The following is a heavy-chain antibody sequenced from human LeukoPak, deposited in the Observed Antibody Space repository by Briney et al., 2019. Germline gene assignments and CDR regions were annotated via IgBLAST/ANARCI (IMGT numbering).Heavy chain of an antibody. Sequence: GSLRLSCAASGFIFNDYYMDWVRQAPGKGLEWIGEINHSGSTNYNPSLKSRVTISVDTSKNQFSLKLSSVTAADTAVYYCARQIDPWAPFDPWGQGTLVTVSS. CDR1: GFIFNDYY. CDR3: ARQIDPWAPFDP. J-gene: IGHJ5*02. D-gene: IGHD3-9*01. CDR2: INHSGST. V-gene: IGHV4-34*01.